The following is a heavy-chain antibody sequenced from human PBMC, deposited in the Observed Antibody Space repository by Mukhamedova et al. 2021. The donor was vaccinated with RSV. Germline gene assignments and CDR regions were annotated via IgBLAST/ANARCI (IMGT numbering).Heavy chain of an antibody. V-gene: IGHV4-4*02. D-gene: IGHD5-18*01. J-gene: IGHJ4*02. Sequence: GKGLEWIGEIYHSGTTHYNPSLESRVTMSVDESKNQFSLSLSSVTAADTAEYYCASGSEYSYGHNYFASWGQGTLVTVSP. CDR2: IYHSGTT. CDR3: ASGSEYSYGHNYFAS.